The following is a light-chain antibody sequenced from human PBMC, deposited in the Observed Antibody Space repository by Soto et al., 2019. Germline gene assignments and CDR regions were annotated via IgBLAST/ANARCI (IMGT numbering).Light chain of an antibody. CDR1: QSVLYSSNNKNY. CDR2: RAS. V-gene: IGKV4-1*01. CDR3: QQYYSTPPT. Sequence: DIVMTQSPDSLAVSLGERATINCKSSQSVLYSSNNKNYLAWYQQKPGQPPKLLIYRASTRESGVPDRFSGSGSGTDFTLTISSLQAEDVAVYYCQQYYSTPPTFGQGNKVEIK. J-gene: IGKJ1*01.